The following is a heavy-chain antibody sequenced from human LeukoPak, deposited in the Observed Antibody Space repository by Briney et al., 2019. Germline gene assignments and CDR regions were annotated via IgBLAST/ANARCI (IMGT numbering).Heavy chain of an antibody. CDR2: IIPIFGTA. Sequence: SVKVSCKASGGTFSSYAISWVRQAPGQGLEWMGGIIPIFGTANYAQKFQGRVTITADESTSTAYMELSSLRSEDTAVYYCVRTGLGEPYYYGMDVWGKGTTVTVSS. J-gene: IGHJ6*04. CDR3: VRTGLGEPYYYGMDV. CDR1: GGTFSSYA. D-gene: IGHD3-16*01. V-gene: IGHV1-69*13.